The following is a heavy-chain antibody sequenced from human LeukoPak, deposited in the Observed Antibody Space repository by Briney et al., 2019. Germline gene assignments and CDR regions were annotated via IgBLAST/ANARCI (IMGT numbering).Heavy chain of an antibody. CDR2: IYYSGST. CDR3: ARAFRAGATSSGYYSYYFDY. CDR1: GGSISSGSYY. Sequence: SETLSLTCTVSGGSISSGSYYWGWIRQPPGKGLEWIGSIYYSGSTYYNPSLKSRVTISVDTSKNQFSLKLSSVTAADTAVYYCARAFRAGATSSGYYSYYFDYWGQGTLVTVSS. D-gene: IGHD3-22*01. J-gene: IGHJ4*02. V-gene: IGHV4-39*07.